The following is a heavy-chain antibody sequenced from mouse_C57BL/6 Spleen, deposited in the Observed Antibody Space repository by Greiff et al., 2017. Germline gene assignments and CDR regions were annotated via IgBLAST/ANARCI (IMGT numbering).Heavy chain of an antibody. D-gene: IGHD1-1*01. CDR1: GYTFTDYY. V-gene: IGHV1-76*01. CDR3: ARRDGSSYGYFDV. Sequence: QVQLQQSGAELVRPGASVKLSCKASGYTFTDYYINWVKQRPGQGLEWIARIYPGSGNTYYNEKFKGKATLTAEKSSSTAYMQLSSLTSEDSAVYFGARRDGSSYGYFDVWGTGTTVTVSS. J-gene: IGHJ1*03. CDR2: IYPGSGNT.